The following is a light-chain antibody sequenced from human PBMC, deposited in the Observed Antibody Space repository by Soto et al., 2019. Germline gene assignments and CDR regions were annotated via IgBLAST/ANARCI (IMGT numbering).Light chain of an antibody. CDR1: QNIANDY. CDR3: QQYGRSPWT. J-gene: IGKJ1*01. CDR2: DAS. V-gene: IGKV3-20*01. Sequence: EVALTQSPGTLSLSPGARATLSCRASQNIANDYLTWYQQKPGQAPRVLIYDASTRATGIPDRFSGSGSGTDFTLTISRLEPEDFAMYYCQQYGRSPWTFGQGTKVEI.